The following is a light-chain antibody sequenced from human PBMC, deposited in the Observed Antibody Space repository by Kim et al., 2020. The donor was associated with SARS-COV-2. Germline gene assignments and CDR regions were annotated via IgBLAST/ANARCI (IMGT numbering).Light chain of an antibody. J-gene: IGKJ2*01. V-gene: IGKV3-20*01. Sequence: PGERAPLSCRASQSVSSSYLAWYQQKPGQAPRLLIYGASSRATGIPDRFSGSGSGTDFTLTISRLEPEDFAVYYCQQYGSSPLYTFGQGTKLEI. CDR3: QQYGSSPLYT. CDR1: QSVSSSY. CDR2: GAS.